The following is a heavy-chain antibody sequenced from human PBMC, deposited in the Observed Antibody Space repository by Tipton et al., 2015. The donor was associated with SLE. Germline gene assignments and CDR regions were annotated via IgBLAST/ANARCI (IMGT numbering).Heavy chain of an antibody. J-gene: IGHJ4*02. CDR1: GGSISSSSYY. CDR3: ARRGESTSY. CDR2: IYYSGST. D-gene: IGHD3-16*01. Sequence: TLSLTCTVSGGSISSSSYYWGWIRQPPGKGLEWIGNIYYSGSTYYNPSLKSRVTISVDTSKNQFSLKLNSVTAADTAVYYCARRGESTSYWGQGTLVTVSS. V-gene: IGHV4-39*07.